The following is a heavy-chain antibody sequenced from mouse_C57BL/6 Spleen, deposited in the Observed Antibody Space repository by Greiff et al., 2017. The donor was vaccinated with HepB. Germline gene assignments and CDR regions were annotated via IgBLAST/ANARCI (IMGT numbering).Heavy chain of an antibody. V-gene: IGHV1-55*01. CDR1: GYTFTSYW. J-gene: IGHJ2*01. CDR2: IYPGSGST. D-gene: IGHD2-3*01. CDR3: ARLGRYDGYYGYFDY. Sequence: VQLQQSGAELVKPGASVKMSCKASGYTFTSYWITWVKQRPGQGLEWIGDIYPGSGSTNYNEKFKSKATLTVDTSSSTAYMQLSSLTSEDSAVYYCARLGRYDGYYGYFDYWGQGTTLTVSS.